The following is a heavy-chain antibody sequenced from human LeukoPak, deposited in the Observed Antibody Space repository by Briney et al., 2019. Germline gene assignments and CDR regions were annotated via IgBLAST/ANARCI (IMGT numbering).Heavy chain of an antibody. D-gene: IGHD3-3*01. CDR2: IFRDGSA. Sequence: GGSLRLSCAVSGFNVRTNYMSWVRQAPGKGLEWVSVIFRDGSAYYGHSVRGRFSISRDNSKNMVDLQMNNLRAGDTAVYFCARDFFDFWSGSWVWGQGTLVIVSS. J-gene: IGHJ4*02. CDR1: GFNVRTNY. CDR3: ARDFFDFWSGSWV. V-gene: IGHV3-53*01.